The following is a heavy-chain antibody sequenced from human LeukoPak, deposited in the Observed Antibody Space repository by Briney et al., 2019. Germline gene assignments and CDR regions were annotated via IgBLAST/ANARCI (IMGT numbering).Heavy chain of an antibody. V-gene: IGHV4-34*01. CDR2: INHSGST. D-gene: IGHD2-15*01. CDR1: GGSFSGYY. J-gene: IGHJ4*02. CDR3: ARGRHGSAYYFDY. Sequence: SETLSLTCAVYGGSFSGYYWSWIRQPPGKGLEWIGEINHSGSTNYNPSLKSRVTISVDTPKNQFSLKLSSVTAADTAVYYCARGRHGSAYYFDYWGQGTLVTVSS.